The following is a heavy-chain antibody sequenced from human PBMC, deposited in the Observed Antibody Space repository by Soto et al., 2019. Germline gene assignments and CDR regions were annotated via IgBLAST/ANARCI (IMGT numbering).Heavy chain of an antibody. D-gene: IGHD3-10*01. CDR1: GGTFSSYA. V-gene: IGHV1-69*06. Sequence: SVQVSCKASGGTFSSYAISWVRQAPGQGLEWMGGIIPIFGTANYAQKLQGRVTINADKSTSTGYMEGSTLRSEDTAVYYCAMVDASGSYSRDYLGQGTRVTVSP. J-gene: IGHJ4*02. CDR3: AMVDASGSYSRDY. CDR2: IIPIFGTA.